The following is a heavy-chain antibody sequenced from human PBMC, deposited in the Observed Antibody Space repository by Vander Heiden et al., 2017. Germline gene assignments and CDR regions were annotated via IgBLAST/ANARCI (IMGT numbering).Heavy chain of an antibody. Sequence: QVRLVESGGGVVQPGRSLRLSCAASGFTFSSYGMHWVRQAPGKGLEWVAVISYYGSNKYYADSVKGRFTISRDNSKNTLYLQMNSLRAEDTAVYYCVWASYSGYDYHYYYGMDVWGQGTTVTVSS. V-gene: IGHV3-30*03. CDR2: ISYYGSNK. J-gene: IGHJ6*02. D-gene: IGHD5-12*01. CDR3: VWASYSGYDYHYYYGMDV. CDR1: GFTFSSYG.